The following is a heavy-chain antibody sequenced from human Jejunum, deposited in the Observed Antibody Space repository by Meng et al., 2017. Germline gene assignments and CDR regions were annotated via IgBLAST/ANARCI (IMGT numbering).Heavy chain of an antibody. Sequence: GESLKISCAASGFIFSSYLMTWVRQAPGKGLEWVASISGMGGSTYYTDSVKGRFTISRDNSRNTVSLQMSSLRAEDTAIYYCAKYIRAFDNWGSAPNSWGLGTLVTVSS. V-gene: IGHV3-23*01. CDR1: GFIFSSYL. CDR2: ISGMGGST. J-gene: IGHJ4*02. D-gene: IGHD3-16*01. CDR3: AKYIRAFDNWGSAPNS.